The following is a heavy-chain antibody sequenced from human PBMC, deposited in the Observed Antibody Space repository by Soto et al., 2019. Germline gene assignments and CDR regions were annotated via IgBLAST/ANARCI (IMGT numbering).Heavy chain of an antibody. CDR2: ISGSGGST. Sequence: GGDLRLSCADSGFTFSSYWLSWFRQAPLNVVEWVAYISGSGGSTYYADSVKGRLTISRDNSENTLYLQMNSLRAEDTAVYYCAKALSETLRFLEWSPPTNYYGMDVWGQGTTLTVSS. D-gene: IGHD3-3*01. CDR1: GFTFSSYW. J-gene: IGHJ6*02. V-gene: IGHV3-23*01. CDR3: AKALSETLRFLEWSPPTNYYGMDV.